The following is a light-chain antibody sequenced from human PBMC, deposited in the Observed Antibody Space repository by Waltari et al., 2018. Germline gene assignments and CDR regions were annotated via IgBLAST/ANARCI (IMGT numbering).Light chain of an antibody. Sequence: ELVLTQSPGTLSLSPGERATLSCRASQTLTSNSVAGYQQKPGQAPRLIIYGSFNRATGIPDRFSGSGSGTDFTLTIIRLEPEDFAVYYCQQYGTLPRTFGQGTKVELK. J-gene: IGKJ1*01. V-gene: IGKV3-20*01. CDR2: GSF. CDR1: QTLTSNS. CDR3: QQYGTLPRT.